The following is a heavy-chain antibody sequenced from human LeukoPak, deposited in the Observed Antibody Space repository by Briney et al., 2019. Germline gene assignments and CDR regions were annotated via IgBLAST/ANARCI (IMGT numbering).Heavy chain of an antibody. Sequence: PGGSLRLSCAASGFTFSDLYVSWIRQPPGKGLEWLSHISSPGSTIYYADSVKGRFITARDNGRNSVYLEMNNLRVEDTAVYHWARARGPGNRDYENGFAYGGQGSLVTVSS. V-gene: IGHV3-11*01. J-gene: IGHJ4*02. CDR3: ARARGPGNRDYENGFAY. CDR2: ISSPGSTI. CDR1: GFTFSDLY. D-gene: IGHD5-12*01.